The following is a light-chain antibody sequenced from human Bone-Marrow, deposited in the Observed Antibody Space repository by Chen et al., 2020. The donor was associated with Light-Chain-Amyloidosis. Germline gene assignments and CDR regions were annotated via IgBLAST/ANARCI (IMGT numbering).Light chain of an antibody. CDR1: DLPTKY. CDR2: RDT. CDR3: QSAESSGTYEVI. J-gene: IGLJ2*01. Sequence: SYELTQPPSVSVSPGQTARITCSGDDLPTKYAYWYQQKPGQAPVLVIHRDTERPSGISDRFSGSSSGTTATLTISGVQAEAEADYHCQSAESSGTYEVIFGGGTKLTVL. V-gene: IGLV3-25*03.